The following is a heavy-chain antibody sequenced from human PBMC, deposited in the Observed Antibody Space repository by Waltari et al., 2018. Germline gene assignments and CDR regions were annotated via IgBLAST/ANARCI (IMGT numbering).Heavy chain of an antibody. D-gene: IGHD5-18*01. CDR3: ATSLDAAGND. V-gene: IGHV3-7*01. Sequence: EVQLVESGGGLVQPGGSLRLSCAASGFPFSSCWLGWVRQAPGKGLEWLANINHDGSGKYFLGSVKGRFTISRDNAKNSVYLQMNSLTGEDTAVYYCATSLDAAGNDWGQGTLVTVSS. J-gene: IGHJ4*02. CDR1: GFPFSSCW. CDR2: INHDGSGK.